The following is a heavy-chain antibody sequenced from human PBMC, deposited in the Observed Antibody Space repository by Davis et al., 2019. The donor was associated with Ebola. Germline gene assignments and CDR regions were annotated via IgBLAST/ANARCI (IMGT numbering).Heavy chain of an antibody. CDR1: GASVSSAG. D-gene: IGHD5-18*01. J-gene: IGHJ6*02. CDR3: TRGWLRGGMDV. V-gene: IGHV6-1*01. Sequence: PSETLSLTCALSGASVSSAGWNWIRQSPSRGLEWLGRTYYKSKWYNDYAVSVKSRITINPDTSKNQFSLQLNSVTPEDTALYYCTRGWLRGGMDVWGEGTTVTV. CDR2: TYYKSKWYN.